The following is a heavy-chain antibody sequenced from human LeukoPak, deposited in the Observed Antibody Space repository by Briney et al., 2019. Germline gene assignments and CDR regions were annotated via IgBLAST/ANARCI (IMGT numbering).Heavy chain of an antibody. Sequence: GGSLRLSCAASGFTFDDYAMHWVRQAPGKGLEWVSGISWNSGSIGYADSVKGRFTISRDNAKNSLYLQMNSLRAEDTALYYCAKDINGGTLYDWGQGTLVTVSS. CDR2: ISWNSGSI. D-gene: IGHD4-23*01. J-gene: IGHJ4*02. CDR3: AKDINGGTLYD. CDR1: GFTFDDYA. V-gene: IGHV3-9*01.